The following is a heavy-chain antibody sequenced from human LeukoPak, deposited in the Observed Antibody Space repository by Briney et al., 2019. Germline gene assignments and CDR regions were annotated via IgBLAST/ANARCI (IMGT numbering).Heavy chain of an antibody. Sequence: GESLKISCKTSGYSFTTYWNGWVRQMPGKGLEWMGVIHPGDSDTRYSPSFQGTVTISADKSISTTYLQWSSLKASDTAMYYCARGYCSGGSCNWFDPWGQGTLVTVSS. CDR3: ARGYCSGGSCNWFDP. CDR1: GYSFTTYW. V-gene: IGHV5-51*01. J-gene: IGHJ5*02. CDR2: IHPGDSDT. D-gene: IGHD2-15*01.